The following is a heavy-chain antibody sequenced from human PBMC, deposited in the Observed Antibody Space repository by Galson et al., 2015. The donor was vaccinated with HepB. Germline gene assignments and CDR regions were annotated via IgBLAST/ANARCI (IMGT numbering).Heavy chain of an antibody. V-gene: IGHV4-59*01. J-gene: IGHJ5*02. CDR1: GVSISSYY. Sequence: LSLTCTVSGVSISSYYWSWIRQPPGKGPEWIGYIRYRGSTNYNPSLKSRVTISVDTSKNQFSLKLSSVTAADTAVYYCARSGDRSDYYKMWIDPWGRGTLVTVSS. D-gene: IGHD3-22*01. CDR3: ARSGDRSDYYKMWIDP. CDR2: IRYRGST.